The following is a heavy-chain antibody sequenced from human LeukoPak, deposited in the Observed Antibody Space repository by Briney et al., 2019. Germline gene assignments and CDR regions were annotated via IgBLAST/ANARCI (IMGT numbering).Heavy chain of an antibody. CDR3: ARDPILYTSSWYKEYYYYYYMDV. CDR2: INPNSGGT. D-gene: IGHD6-13*01. Sequence: GASVKVSCKASGYTFTSYAMNWVRQAPGQGLEWMGWINPNSGGTNYAQKFQGRVTMTRDTSISTAYMELSRLRSDDTAVYYCARDPILYTSSWYKEYYYYYYMDVWGKGTTVTVSS. J-gene: IGHJ6*03. V-gene: IGHV1-2*02. CDR1: GYTFTSYA.